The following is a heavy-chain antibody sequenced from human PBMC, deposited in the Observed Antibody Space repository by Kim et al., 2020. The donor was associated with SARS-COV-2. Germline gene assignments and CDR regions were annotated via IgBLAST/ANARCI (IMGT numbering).Heavy chain of an antibody. V-gene: IGHV4-31*02. J-gene: IGHJ3*02. CDR3: ARAYPYYYDSSGYFDAFDI. D-gene: IGHD3-22*01. Sequence: RVTIAVDTSKNQFSLKLSSVTAADTAVYYCARAYPYYYDSSGYFDAFDIWGQGTMVTVSS.